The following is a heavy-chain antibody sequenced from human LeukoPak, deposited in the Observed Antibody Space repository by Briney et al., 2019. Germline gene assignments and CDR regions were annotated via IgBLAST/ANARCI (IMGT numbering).Heavy chain of an antibody. V-gene: IGHV3-23*01. CDR2: ISGSGGST. CDR1: GFTFSSYA. D-gene: IGHD2-21*02. CDR3: AKSFAYCGGDCYSDY. J-gene: IGHJ4*02. Sequence: GGSLRLSCAASGFTFSSYAMSWVRQAPGKGLEWVSAISGSGGSTYYADSVKGRFTISRDNSKNTLYLQMNSLRAEDTAVHYCAKSFAYCGGDCYSDYWGQGTLVTVSS.